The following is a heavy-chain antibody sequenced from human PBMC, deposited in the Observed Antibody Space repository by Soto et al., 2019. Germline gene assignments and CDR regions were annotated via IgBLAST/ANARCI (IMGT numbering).Heavy chain of an antibody. V-gene: IGHV3-30*18. CDR1: GFTFSSYG. J-gene: IGHJ4*02. CDR2: ISYDGSNK. CDR3: AKEGWFGAGGYSFDY. D-gene: IGHD3-10*01. Sequence: QVQLVESGGGVVQPGRSLRLSCAASGFTFSSYGMHWVRQAPGKGLEWVAVISYDGSNKYYADSVKGRFTISRDNSKNTLYLQMNSLRAEDTAVYYCAKEGWFGAGGYSFDYWGQGTLVTVSS.